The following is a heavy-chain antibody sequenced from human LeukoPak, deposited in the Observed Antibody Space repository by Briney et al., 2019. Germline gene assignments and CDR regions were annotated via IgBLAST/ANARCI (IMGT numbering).Heavy chain of an antibody. CDR2: IIPILGIA. CDR3: ARDFFRSIAATRPLVSPPRY. V-gene: IGHV1-69*04. J-gene: IGHJ4*02. CDR1: GGTFSSYA. Sequence: SVKVSCKASGGTFSSYAISWVRQAPGQGLEWMGRIIPILGIANYAQKFQGRVTITADKSTSTAYMELSSLRSEDTAVYYCARDFFRSIAATRPLVSPPRYWGQGTLVTVSS. D-gene: IGHD6-13*01.